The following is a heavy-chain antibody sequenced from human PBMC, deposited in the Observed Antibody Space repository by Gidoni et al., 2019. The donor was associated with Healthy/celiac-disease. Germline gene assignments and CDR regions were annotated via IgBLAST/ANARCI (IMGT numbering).Heavy chain of an antibody. D-gene: IGHD2-15*01. CDR2: ISGSGGST. CDR1: GFTFSSYA. J-gene: IGHJ4*02. Sequence: EVQLLESGGGLVQPGGSLRLSCAASGFTFSSYAMSWVRQAPGKGLEWVSAISGSGGSTYYADSVKGRFTISRDNSKNTLYLQMNSLRAEDTAVYYCATYCSGGSCYSYWGQGTLVTVSS. CDR3: ATYCSGGSCYSY. V-gene: IGHV3-23*01.